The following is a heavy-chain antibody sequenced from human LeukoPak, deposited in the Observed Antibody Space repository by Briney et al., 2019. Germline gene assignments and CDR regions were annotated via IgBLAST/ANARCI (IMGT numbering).Heavy chain of an antibody. CDR1: GGSISSYY. D-gene: IGHD6-19*01. CDR2: IYYSGST. CDR3: ATQEQFSYYYYMDV. J-gene: IGHJ6*03. V-gene: IGHV4-59*08. Sequence: SETLSLTCTVSGGSISSYYWSWIRQPPGKGLEWIGYIYYSGSTNYNPSLKSRVTISVDTSKNQFSLKLSSVTAADTAVYYCATQEQFSYYYYMDVWGKGTTVTVSS.